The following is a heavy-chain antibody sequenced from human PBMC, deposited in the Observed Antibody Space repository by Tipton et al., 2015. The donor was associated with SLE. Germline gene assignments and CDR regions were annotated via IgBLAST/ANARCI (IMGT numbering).Heavy chain of an antibody. CDR2: IYYSGST. D-gene: IGHD6-19*01. J-gene: IGHJ4*02. CDR3: ARQGGQWLDFDY. Sequence: TLSLTCTVSGGSISLYYWAWIRQPPGKGLEWIGHIYYSGSTNYNPSLKSRVTISLDTSKNQFSLKLSSVTAADTAVYYCARQGGQWLDFDYWGQGTLVTVSS. V-gene: IGHV4-59*08. CDR1: GGSISLYY.